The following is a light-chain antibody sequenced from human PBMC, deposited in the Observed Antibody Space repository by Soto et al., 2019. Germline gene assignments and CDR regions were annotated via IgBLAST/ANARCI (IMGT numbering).Light chain of an antibody. CDR3: QQYGSSPTT. V-gene: IGKV3-20*01. CDR2: GAS. J-gene: IGKJ1*01. CDR1: QSVSNSY. Sequence: EIVSTQSPGTLSLSPGERATLSCRASQSVSNSYLAWYQQKPGRAPRLLIYGASSRATDIPDRFSGSGSGTDFTLTISRLEPVDSAVYYCQQYGSSPTTFGQGTKVDIK.